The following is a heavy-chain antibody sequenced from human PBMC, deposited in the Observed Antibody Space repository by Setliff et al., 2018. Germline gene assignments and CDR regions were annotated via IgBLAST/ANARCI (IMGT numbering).Heavy chain of an antibody. V-gene: IGHV3-15*01. Sequence: GGSLRLSCAASGVTVSDAWMGWVRQTPGKGLDWVGRIKSKTDGGTTDYAAPVKGRFTISRDDSKNTLYLQMNSLKTEDTAVYYCAVSGINDPLSYWGQGTLVTVSS. D-gene: IGHD2-15*01. CDR3: AVSGINDPLSY. CDR1: GVTVSDAW. J-gene: IGHJ4*02. CDR2: IKSKTDGGTT.